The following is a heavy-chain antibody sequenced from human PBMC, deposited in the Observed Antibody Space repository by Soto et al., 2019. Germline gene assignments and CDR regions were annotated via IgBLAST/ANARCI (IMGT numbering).Heavy chain of an antibody. CDR2: ISSTGSYA. Sequence: GGSLRLSCGASGFTFRYYYMIWIRQAPGKGLEWVSYISSTGSYAKYADSVKGRFTISRDNAKNSLYLQMNSLRAEDTAVYYCARDSSITPRPLDYWGQGTPVTVSS. CDR1: GFTFRYYY. CDR3: ARDSSITPRPLDY. D-gene: IGHD6-6*01. V-gene: IGHV3-11*06. J-gene: IGHJ4*02.